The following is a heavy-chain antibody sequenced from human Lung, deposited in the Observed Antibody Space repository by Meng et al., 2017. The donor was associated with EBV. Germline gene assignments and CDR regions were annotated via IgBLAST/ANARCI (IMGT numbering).Heavy chain of an antibody. J-gene: IGHJ4*01. V-gene: IGHV3-33*01. D-gene: IGHD2-21*01. Sequence: QEQLLESGXGVVQPGGSXRLSCTTSGFRFDNHAMHWIRQAPGKGLEWVAAIWYDGRHTHVADSVKGRFTISRDNPHNTLYLQMNDLGVDDTGVYYCARGAAAPAIHLEGPWGHGTLVTVSS. CDR3: ARGAAAPAIHLEGP. CDR2: IWYDGRHT. CDR1: GFRFDNHA.